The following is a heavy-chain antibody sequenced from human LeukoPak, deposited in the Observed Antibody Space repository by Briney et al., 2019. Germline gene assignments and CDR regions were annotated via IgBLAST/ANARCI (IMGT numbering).Heavy chain of an antibody. V-gene: IGHV3-23*01. CDR2: IRGSGDST. CDR1: GFTFDSYA. J-gene: IGHJ4*02. CDR3: AKGRYSYGLLDY. Sequence: PGGSLRLSCEASGFTFDSYAMSWVRQAPGKGLEWVPSIRGSGDSTYYADSLKGRFTISRDNSKNTVYLQMNSLRAEDAAVYYCAKGRYSYGLLDYWGQGTLVTVSS. D-gene: IGHD5-18*01.